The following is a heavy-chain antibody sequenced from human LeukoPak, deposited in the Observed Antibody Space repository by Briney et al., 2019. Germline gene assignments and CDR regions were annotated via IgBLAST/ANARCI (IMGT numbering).Heavy chain of an antibody. V-gene: IGHV3-23*01. Sequence: PGGSVRLSCAASGFTFSSYAMSWVRQAPGKGLEWVSAISGSGGSTYYADSVKGRFTASRDNSKNTLYLQMSSLRAEDTAVYYCAKDERNWNYNLASQTYDWGQGTLVTVSS. CDR3: AKDERNWNYNLASQTYD. CDR2: ISGSGGST. CDR1: GFTFSSYA. J-gene: IGHJ4*02. D-gene: IGHD1-7*01.